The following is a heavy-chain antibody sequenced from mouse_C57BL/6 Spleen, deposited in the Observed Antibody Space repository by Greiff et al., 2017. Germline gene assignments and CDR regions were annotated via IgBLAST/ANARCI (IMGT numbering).Heavy chain of an antibody. Sequence: EVQLQQSGPELVKPGASVKISCKASGYSFTGYYMHWVKQSSEKSLEWIGEINPSTGGTSYNQKFKGKATLTVDKSSSTAYMQLKSLTSEDSAVYYCARYDYDGAWFAYWGQGTLVTVSA. CDR3: ARYDYDGAWFAY. V-gene: IGHV1-43*01. D-gene: IGHD2-4*01. CDR2: INPSTGGT. CDR1: GYSFTGYY. J-gene: IGHJ3*01.